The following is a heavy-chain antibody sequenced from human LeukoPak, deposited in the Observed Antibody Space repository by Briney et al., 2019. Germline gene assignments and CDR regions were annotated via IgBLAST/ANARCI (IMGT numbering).Heavy chain of an antibody. CDR3: AKDWGVYCSSSSCYFDY. J-gene: IGHJ4*02. V-gene: IGHV3-30*18. Sequence: GRSLRLSCAASGFGFSGYGMHWVRQAPGKGLEWVAVISYDGSDKYYADPVKGRFTISRDNSKNTPYLQMNSLRPEDTAVYYCAKDWGVYCSSSSCYFDYWGQGTLVTVSS. D-gene: IGHD2-2*01. CDR2: ISYDGSDK. CDR1: GFGFSGYG.